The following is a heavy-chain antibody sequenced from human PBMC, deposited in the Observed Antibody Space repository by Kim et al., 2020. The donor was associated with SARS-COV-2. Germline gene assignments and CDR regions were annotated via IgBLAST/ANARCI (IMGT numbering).Heavy chain of an antibody. D-gene: IGHD3-3*01. Sequence: SETLSLTCTVSGGSISSSSYYWGWIRQPPGKGLEWIGSIYYSGSTYYNPSLKSRVTISVDTSKNQFSLKLSPVTAADTAVYYCARVGIKRITIFGVVDPSNWFYPWGQGTLVTVSS. J-gene: IGHJ5*02. V-gene: IGHV4-39*01. CDR3: ARVGIKRITIFGVVDPSNWFYP. CDR1: GGSISSSSYY. CDR2: IYYSGST.